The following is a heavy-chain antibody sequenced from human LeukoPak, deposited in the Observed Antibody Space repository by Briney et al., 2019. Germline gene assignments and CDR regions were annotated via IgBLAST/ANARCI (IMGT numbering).Heavy chain of an antibody. CDR1: GFTFRSDW. Sequence: GGSLRLSCAVSGFTFRSDWMSWVRQAPGKGLEWVVNIKQDGSETYYMDSVKGRFTISRDNAKNSLYLQMNSLRVEDTAVYYCARVSGLDYWGQGTLVTVSS. V-gene: IGHV3-7*01. CDR3: ARVSGLDY. CDR2: IKQDGSET. J-gene: IGHJ4*02.